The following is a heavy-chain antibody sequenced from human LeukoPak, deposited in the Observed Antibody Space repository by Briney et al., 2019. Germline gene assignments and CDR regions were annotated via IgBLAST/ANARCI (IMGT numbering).Heavy chain of an antibody. V-gene: IGHV3-30*18. CDR2: VSYDGSSK. D-gene: IGHD2-15*01. J-gene: IGHJ4*02. Sequence: GGSLRLSCAASGFTFSSYDMHWVRQAPGKGLEWVAVVSYDGSSKYYADAVKGRFTISRVNSKDTVYLQMNSLRAEDTAVYHCAKEDCSGGACYSLDYWGQGTLITVSS. CDR1: GFTFSSYD. CDR3: AKEDCSGGACYSLDY.